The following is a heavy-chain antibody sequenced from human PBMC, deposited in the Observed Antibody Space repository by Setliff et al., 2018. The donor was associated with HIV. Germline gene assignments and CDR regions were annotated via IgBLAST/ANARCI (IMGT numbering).Heavy chain of an antibody. CDR2: ISPYNGNT. Sequence: ASVKVSCKASGYTFTSYGITWVRQAPGQGLEWMGWISPYNGNTNYAQKLQGRVTMTTDTSTSTAYMELSSLRSDDTAVYYCARLRIGSSSWRQLDYWGQGTLVTVS. CDR1: GYTFTSYG. V-gene: IGHV1-18*01. J-gene: IGHJ4*02. D-gene: IGHD6-13*01. CDR3: ARLRIGSSSWRQLDY.